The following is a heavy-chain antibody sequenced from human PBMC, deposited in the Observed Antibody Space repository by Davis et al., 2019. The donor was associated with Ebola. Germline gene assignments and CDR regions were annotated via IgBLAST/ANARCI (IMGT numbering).Heavy chain of an antibody. D-gene: IGHD7-27*01. CDR1: GTTSTTNG. J-gene: IGHJ5*02. CDR3: AKDIRLLGLWFDP. Sequence: PGGSLRLSCVVSGTTSTTNGMHWVRQAPGKGLEWVSGISWNSGSIGYADSVKGRFTISRDNSKNTLYLQMNSLRAEDTAVYYCAKDIRLLGLWFDPWGQGTLVTVSS. CDR2: ISWNSGSI. V-gene: IGHV3-9*02.